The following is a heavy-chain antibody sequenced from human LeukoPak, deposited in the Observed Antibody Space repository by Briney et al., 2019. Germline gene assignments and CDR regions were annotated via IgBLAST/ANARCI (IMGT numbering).Heavy chain of an antibody. CDR1: GYRFTTYW. CDR2: IYPGDSDT. D-gene: IGHD2-21*02. V-gene: IGHV5-51*01. CDR3: ARAGTSGDRSFDY. Sequence: GESLKISCKGSGYRFTTYWIGWVRQMPGEGLEWMGIIYPGDSDTRYSPSFQGQVTISSDKSISTAYLQWSSLKASDTAMYYCARAGTSGDRSFDYWGQGTLVTVPS. J-gene: IGHJ4*02.